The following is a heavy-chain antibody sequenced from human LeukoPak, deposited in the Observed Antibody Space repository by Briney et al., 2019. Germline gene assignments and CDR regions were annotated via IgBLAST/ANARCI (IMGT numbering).Heavy chain of an antibody. V-gene: IGHV6-1*01. CDR3: AREVSVLEAFDV. Sequence: SQTLSLTCAISGDSVSSNSVAWNWIRQSPSRGLEWRGRTYYRSEWYNEYAVAGKSRIIINPDKSKNQFSLHLNSVTSEDTAVYYCAREVSVLEAFDVWGQGTMVTVSS. J-gene: IGHJ3*01. CDR2: TYYRSEWYN. CDR1: GDSVSSNSVA. D-gene: IGHD3-3*01.